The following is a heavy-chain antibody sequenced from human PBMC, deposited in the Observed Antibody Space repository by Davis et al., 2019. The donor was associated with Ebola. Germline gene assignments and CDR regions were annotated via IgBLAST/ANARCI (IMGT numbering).Heavy chain of an antibody. V-gene: IGHV1-69*06. CDR3: ALDIVATT. D-gene: IGHD5-12*01. CDR2: IIPIFGTA. Sequence: SVKVSCKASGYTFTGYYMHWVRQAPGQGLEWMGGIIPIFGTANYAQKFQGRVTITADKSTSTAYMELSSLRSEDTAVYYCALDIVATTWGQGTLVTVSS. CDR1: GYTFTGYY. J-gene: IGHJ4*02.